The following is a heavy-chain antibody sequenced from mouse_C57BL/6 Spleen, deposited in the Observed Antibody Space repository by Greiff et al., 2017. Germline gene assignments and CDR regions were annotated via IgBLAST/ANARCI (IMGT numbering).Heavy chain of an antibody. D-gene: IGHD2-5*01. V-gene: IGHV14-3*01. J-gene: IGHJ4*01. CDR3: ARPSYTNYVGAIDY. Sequence: VQLQQSVAELVRPGASVKLSCTASGFNIKNTYMHWVKQRPEQGLEWIGRIDPANGSTKYAPKFQGKATITADTSSNTAYLQLSSRTSEDTAIYYCARPSYTNYVGAIDYWGQGTSVTVSS. CDR2: IDPANGST. CDR1: GFNIKNTY.